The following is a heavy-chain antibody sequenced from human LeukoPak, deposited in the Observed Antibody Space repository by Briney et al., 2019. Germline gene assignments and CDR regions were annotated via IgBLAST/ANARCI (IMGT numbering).Heavy chain of an antibody. CDR1: GGSISSSTYY. D-gene: IGHD5-18*01. J-gene: IGHJ5*02. Sequence: PSETLSLTCTVSGGSISSSTYYWGWIRQPPGKGLEWIGSIYYSGSTYYNPSLKSRVTISVDTSKNQFSLKLSSVTAADTAVYYCARHGGYSYGYWFDPWGQGTLVIVSS. V-gene: IGHV4-39*01. CDR3: ARHGGYSYGYWFDP. CDR2: IYYSGST.